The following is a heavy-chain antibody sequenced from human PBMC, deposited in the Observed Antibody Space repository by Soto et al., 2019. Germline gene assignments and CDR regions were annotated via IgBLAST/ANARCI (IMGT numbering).Heavy chain of an antibody. D-gene: IGHD1-26*01. CDR3: AREGSVGATTY. CDR2: IIRILGIA. V-gene: IGHV1-69*08. CDR1: GGTFSSYT. J-gene: IGHJ4*02. Sequence: QVQLVQSGAEVKKPGSSVKVSCKASGGTFSSYTISWVRQAPGQGLEWMGRIIRILGIANYAQKFQGRVTITADKSTSTAYMELSSLRSEDTAVYYCAREGSVGATTYWGQGTLVTVSS.